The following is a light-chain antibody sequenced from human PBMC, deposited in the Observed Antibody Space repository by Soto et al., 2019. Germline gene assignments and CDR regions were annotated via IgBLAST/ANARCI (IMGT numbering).Light chain of an antibody. CDR1: SSNIGRNT. J-gene: IGLJ2*01. CDR2: RNS. CDR3: AAWDDSLNGVV. V-gene: IGLV1-44*01. Sequence: QSVLTQPPSASGTPGQRVTISCSGGSSNIGRNTVNWYQQLPGTAPKLLIYRNSQRPSGVPYRFSGFKSGTSASLAISGLQSEDEADYYCAAWDDSLNGVVFGGGTKLTVL.